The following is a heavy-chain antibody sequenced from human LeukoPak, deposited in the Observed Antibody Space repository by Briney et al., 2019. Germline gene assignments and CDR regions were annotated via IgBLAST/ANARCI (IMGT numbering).Heavy chain of an antibody. CDR2: ISGSGGST. D-gene: IGHD4-17*01. J-gene: IGHJ4*02. Sequence: GGSLRLSCAASGFTFSSYGMSWVRQAPGKGLEWVSAISGSGGSTYYADSVKGRFTISRDNSKNTLYLQMNSLRAEDTAVYYCAKTYGDGTTVDYWGQGTLVTVSS. CDR1: GFTFSSYG. V-gene: IGHV3-23*01. CDR3: AKTYGDGTTVDY.